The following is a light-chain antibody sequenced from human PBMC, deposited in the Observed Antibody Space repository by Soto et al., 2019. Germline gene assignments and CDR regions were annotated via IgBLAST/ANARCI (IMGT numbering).Light chain of an antibody. V-gene: IGLV1-44*01. Sequence: QPVLTQPPSASGTPGQRVTISCSGSSSNIASNTVNWYQHLPGTAPQLLIYSNNQRPSGVPDRFSGSKSGTSASLAISGLQSEDEADYYCAAWDDSLNGVVFGGGTQLTVL. CDR3: AAWDDSLNGVV. CDR1: SSNIASNT. CDR2: SNN. J-gene: IGLJ2*01.